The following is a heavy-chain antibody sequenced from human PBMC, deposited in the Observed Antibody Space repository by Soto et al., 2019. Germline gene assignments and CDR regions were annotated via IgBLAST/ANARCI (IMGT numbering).Heavy chain of an antibody. Sequence: QVQLQESGPGLVKPSQTLSLTCTVSVDSISSGDYYWSWIRQPPGKGLEWIGFIYYTGTTYYNPSLXSXXTISVDTSENQFSLKLNSVTAADTAVYYCARVQAAINWFDPWGQGTLVTVSS. J-gene: IGHJ5*02. CDR3: ARVQAAINWFDP. V-gene: IGHV4-30-4*01. D-gene: IGHD2-2*01. CDR2: IYYTGTT. CDR1: VDSISSGDYY.